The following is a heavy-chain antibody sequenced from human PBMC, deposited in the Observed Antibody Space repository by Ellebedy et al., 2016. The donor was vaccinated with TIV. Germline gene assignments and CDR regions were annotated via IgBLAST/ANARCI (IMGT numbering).Heavy chain of an antibody. J-gene: IGHJ4*02. D-gene: IGHD6-13*01. V-gene: IGHV3-13*01. CDR3: ARAFAGLDY. Sequence: GESLKISCAASGFTFSSHDMHWVRQGTGKGLEWVSAIGSAGDTSYSGSVKGRFTISRENGKNSVYLQMNSLRAEDTAVYYCARAFAGLDYWGQGTLVTVSS. CDR2: IGSAGDT. CDR1: GFTFSSHD.